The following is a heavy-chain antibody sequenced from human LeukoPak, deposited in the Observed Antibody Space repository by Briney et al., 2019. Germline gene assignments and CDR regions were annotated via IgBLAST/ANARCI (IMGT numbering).Heavy chain of an antibody. CDR3: ARVYSGHYYAFDI. V-gene: IGHV4-59*01. J-gene: IGHJ3*02. CDR1: GGSISSYY. CDR2: IYYTGST. Sequence: PSETLSLTCTVSGGSISSYYWSWIRQPPGKGLEWIGYIYYTGSTNYNPSLKSRVTISVDTSKNHFSLKLTSVTAADAAVYYCARVYSGHYYAFDIWGQGTMVTVSS. D-gene: IGHD1-26*01.